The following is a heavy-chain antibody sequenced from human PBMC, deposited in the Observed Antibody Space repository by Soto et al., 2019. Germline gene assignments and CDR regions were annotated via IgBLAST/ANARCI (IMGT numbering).Heavy chain of an antibody. Sequence: GGSLRLSCAASGFTFDDYAMHWVRQAPGKGLEWVSGISWNSGSIGYADSVKGRFTISRDNAKNSLYLQMNSLRAEDTALYYCARTYLRLALALSWFDPWGQGTLVTVSS. CDR1: GFTFDDYA. J-gene: IGHJ5*02. V-gene: IGHV3-9*01. CDR2: ISWNSGSI. CDR3: ARTYLRLALALSWFDP. D-gene: IGHD3-16*01.